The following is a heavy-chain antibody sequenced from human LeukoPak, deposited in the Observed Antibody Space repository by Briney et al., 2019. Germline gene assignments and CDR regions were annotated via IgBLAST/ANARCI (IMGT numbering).Heavy chain of an antibody. CDR1: GDRVSSNRAT. J-gene: IGHJ4*02. Sequence: SQTLSLPCAISGDRVSSNRATWTWIRQSPSRGLEWLGRTYFRSKWYNDYAVSVKSRITINPDTSKNQFSLQLNSVTPQDTAVYYCAPGRGDIDFDYWGQGTLVTVSS. V-gene: IGHV6-1*01. CDR2: TYFRSKWYN. CDR3: APGRGDIDFDY.